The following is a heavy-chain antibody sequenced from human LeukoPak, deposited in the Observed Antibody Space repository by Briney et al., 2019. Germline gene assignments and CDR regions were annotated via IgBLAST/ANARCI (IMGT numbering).Heavy chain of an antibody. Sequence: GGSLRLSCAASGFTFSSYAMHWARQAPGKGLEWVAVISYDGSNKYYADSVKGRFTISRDNSKNTLYLQMNSLRAEDTAVYYCARGEYYDYVWGSYRYRYFDYWGQGTLVTVSS. CDR1: GFTFSSYA. J-gene: IGHJ4*02. D-gene: IGHD3-16*02. V-gene: IGHV3-30*04. CDR2: ISYDGSNK. CDR3: ARGEYYDYVWGSYRYRYFDY.